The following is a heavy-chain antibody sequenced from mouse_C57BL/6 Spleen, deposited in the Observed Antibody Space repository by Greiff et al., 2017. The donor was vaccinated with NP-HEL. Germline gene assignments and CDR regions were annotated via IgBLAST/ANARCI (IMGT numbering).Heavy chain of an antibody. V-gene: IGHV1-82*01. D-gene: IGHD3-3*01. CDR2: LYPGDGDT. Sequence: QVQLQQSGPELVKPGASVKISCKASGYAFSSSWMNWVKQRPGKGLEWIGRLYPGDGDTNYNGKFKGKATLTADKSSSTAYMQLSSLTSEDSAVYFCASGLEDAMDYWGQGTSVTVSS. CDR1: GYAFSSSW. J-gene: IGHJ4*01. CDR3: ASGLEDAMDY.